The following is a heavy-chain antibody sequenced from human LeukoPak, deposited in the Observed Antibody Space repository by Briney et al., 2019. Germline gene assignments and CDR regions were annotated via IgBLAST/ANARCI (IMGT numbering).Heavy chain of an antibody. CDR1: GYTFTSYD. CDR2: MNPNSGNT. V-gene: IGHV1-8*01. Sequence: GASVKVSCKASGYTFTSYDINWVRQATGQGLEWMGWMNPNSGNTGHAQKFQGRVTMTRNTSISTAYMEPSSLRSEDTAVYYCARALRAKVTGTTEYYYYYMDVWGKGTTVTVSS. J-gene: IGHJ6*03. CDR3: ARALRAKVTGTTEYYYYYMDV. D-gene: IGHD1-7*01.